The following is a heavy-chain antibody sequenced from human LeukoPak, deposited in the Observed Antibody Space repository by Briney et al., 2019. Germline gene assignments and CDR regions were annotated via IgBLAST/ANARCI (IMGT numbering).Heavy chain of an antibody. J-gene: IGHJ6*02. CDR2: INHSGST. V-gene: IGHV4-34*01. D-gene: IGHD6-13*01. CDR1: GGSFGGYY. CDR3: ARGWSRYSSSWYFGYYGMDV. Sequence: SETLSLTCAVYGGSFGGYYWSWIRQPPGKGLEWIGEINHSGSTNYNPSLKSRVTISVDTSKNQFSLKLSSVTAADTAVYYCARGWSRYSSSWYFGYYGMDVWGQGTTVTVSS.